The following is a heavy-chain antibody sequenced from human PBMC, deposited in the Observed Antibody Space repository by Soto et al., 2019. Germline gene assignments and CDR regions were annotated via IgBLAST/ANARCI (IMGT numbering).Heavy chain of an antibody. Sequence: QVPLQESGPGLVKPSETLSLTCTVSGGSISPYYWYWIRQSAGKVLEWIGRVYISGRTKYHHSLKSRVAMSVHTANNQFSLKVTSVTAADTAVYYCARGGRDGFDIWGQGTMVTVS. CDR2: VYISGRT. CDR3: ARGGRDGFDI. CDR1: GGSISPYY. V-gene: IGHV4-4*07. J-gene: IGHJ3*02.